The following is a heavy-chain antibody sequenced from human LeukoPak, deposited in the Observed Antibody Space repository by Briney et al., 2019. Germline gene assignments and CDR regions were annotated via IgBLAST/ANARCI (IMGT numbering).Heavy chain of an antibody. CDR2: IYHSGST. Sequence: PSETLSLTCTVSGYSISSGYYWGWIRQPPGKGLEWIGSIYHSGSTYYNPSLKSRVTISVDTSKNQFSLKLSSVTAADTAVYYCARGSVDTAMVTSLSFDYWGLGTLVTVSS. D-gene: IGHD5-18*01. J-gene: IGHJ4*02. CDR3: ARGSVDTAMVTSLSFDY. V-gene: IGHV4-38-2*02. CDR1: GYSISSGYY.